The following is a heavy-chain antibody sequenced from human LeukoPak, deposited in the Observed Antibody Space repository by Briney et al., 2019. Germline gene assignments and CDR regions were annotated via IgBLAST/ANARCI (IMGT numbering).Heavy chain of an antibody. Sequence: GGSLRLSCAASGFTFSSSWMGWARQAPGKGLEWVANIKEDGSWKHYAVSVQGRFTISRDNAKNSLYLQMNSLRAEDPAVYYCARDRGWYHADSWGQGTLVTVSS. CDR2: IKEDGSWK. CDR1: GFTFSSSW. D-gene: IGHD6-19*01. J-gene: IGHJ4*02. CDR3: ARDRGWYHADS. V-gene: IGHV3-7*01.